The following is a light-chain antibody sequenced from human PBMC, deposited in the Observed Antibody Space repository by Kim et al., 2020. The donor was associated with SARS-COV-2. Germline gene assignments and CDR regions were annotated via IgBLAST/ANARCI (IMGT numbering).Light chain of an antibody. J-gene: IGLJ2*01. CDR2: EVD. Sequence: GPSVAISCTGTGGDVGGYNYVSWFQQHPGKAPKLIIFEVDKRPSGVPDRFSGSKSGNTASLTVSELQAEDEADYYCSSYGGSSNLIFGGGTQLTVL. V-gene: IGLV2-8*01. CDR1: GGDVGGYNY. CDR3: SSYGGSSNLI.